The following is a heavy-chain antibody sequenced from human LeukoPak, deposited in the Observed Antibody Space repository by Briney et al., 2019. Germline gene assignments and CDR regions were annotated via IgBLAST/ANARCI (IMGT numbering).Heavy chain of an antibody. CDR2: VNHSGSA. V-gene: IGHV4-34*01. J-gene: IGHJ4*02. D-gene: IGHD6-13*01. Sequence: SETLSLTCAVYGGSFSGHYWSWIRQFTGKGLEWIGEVNHSGSANYNPSLKSRVTISADPSKNQFSLELSSVTAADTALYFCARAARAGDKRFDYWGQGTLVTVSS. CDR1: GGSFSGHY. CDR3: ARAARAGDKRFDY.